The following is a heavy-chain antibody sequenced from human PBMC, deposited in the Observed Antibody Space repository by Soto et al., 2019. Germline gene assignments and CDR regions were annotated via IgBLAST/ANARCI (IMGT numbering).Heavy chain of an antibody. CDR1: GFTFSSHD. CDR3: ARDHTYDSSGYGARYAFDI. V-gene: IGHV3-48*01. J-gene: IGHJ3*02. CDR2: IGSSSSTI. D-gene: IGHD3-22*01. Sequence: GGSLRLSCAGSGFTFSSHDMNWVRQAPGKGLEWVSYIGSSSSTIYYADSVKGRFTISRDNAKNSLYLQMNSLRAEDTAVYYCARDHTYDSSGYGARYAFDIWGQGTMVTVSS.